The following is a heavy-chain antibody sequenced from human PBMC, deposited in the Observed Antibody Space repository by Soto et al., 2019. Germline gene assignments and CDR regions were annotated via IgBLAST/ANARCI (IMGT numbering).Heavy chain of an antibody. Sequence: QVQLQESGPGLVKPSETLSLTCTVSGGSISSYYWSWIRQPPGKGLEWIGYIYYSGSTNYNPSLKSRVTISVDTSKNQFDLELSSVTAADKAVYYCARTPPDYDFWSGSFDYWGQGTLVTVSS. CDR1: GGSISSYY. D-gene: IGHD3-3*01. V-gene: IGHV4-59*01. J-gene: IGHJ4*02. CDR2: IYYSGST. CDR3: ARTPPDYDFWSGSFDY.